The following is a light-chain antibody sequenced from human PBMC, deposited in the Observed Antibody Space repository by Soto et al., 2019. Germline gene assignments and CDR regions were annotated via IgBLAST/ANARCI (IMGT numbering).Light chain of an antibody. Sequence: QSALTQPASVSGSPGQPITISCSGTSSDVGIYNLVSWYQHFPGKAPKLIIYEVNKRPLGVSNRFSGSKSGSTASLTISGLQAEDEADYYCCSYTRSGSFVFGTGTKLTVL. V-gene: IGLV2-23*02. CDR3: CSYTRSGSFV. CDR2: EVN. J-gene: IGLJ1*01. CDR1: SSDVGIYNL.